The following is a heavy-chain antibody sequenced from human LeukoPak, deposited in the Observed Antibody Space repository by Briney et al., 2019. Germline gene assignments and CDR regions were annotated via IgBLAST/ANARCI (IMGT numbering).Heavy chain of an antibody. J-gene: IGHJ4*02. CDR2: INHSGST. Sequence: SETLSLTCAVYGGSFSGYYWSWISQPPGKRLEWIGEINHSGSTNYNPSLKSRVTISVDTSKNQFSLKLSSVTAADTAVYYCARGRGVVPAARIFDYWGQGTLVTVSS. CDR3: ARGRGVVPAARIFDY. CDR1: GGSFSGYY. V-gene: IGHV4-34*01. D-gene: IGHD2-2*01.